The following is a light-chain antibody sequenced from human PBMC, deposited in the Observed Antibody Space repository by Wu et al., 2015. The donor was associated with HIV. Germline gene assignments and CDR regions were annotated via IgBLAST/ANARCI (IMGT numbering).Light chain of an antibody. Sequence: EIVMTQSPATLSLSPGERTTLSCRASQSVSIYLAWYQQKPGQAPRLLIYGASTRATGIPARFSGSGSGTEFTLSISSMQSEDFAVYFCQQYHNWPPKTFGQGTKVEIK. CDR1: QSVSIY. CDR2: GAS. CDR3: QQYHNWPPKT. V-gene: IGKV3-15*01. J-gene: IGKJ2*01.